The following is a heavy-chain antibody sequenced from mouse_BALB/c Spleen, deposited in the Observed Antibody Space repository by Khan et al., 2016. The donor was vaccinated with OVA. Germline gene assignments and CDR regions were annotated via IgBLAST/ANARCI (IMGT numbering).Heavy chain of an antibody. J-gene: IGHJ3*01. V-gene: IGHV1S136*01. Sequence: EVQLQESGPELVKPGASVKMSCKASGYTFTNYIIHWVKQKPGQGLEWIGYINPYNDGSKCNEKFKGKATLTLDKSSSKAYMELSGLTSEDSAVYYCAKDYESSFWFAYWGQGTLVTVSA. CDR3: AKDYESSFWFAY. D-gene: IGHD1-1*01. CDR1: GYTFTNYI. CDR2: INPYNDGS.